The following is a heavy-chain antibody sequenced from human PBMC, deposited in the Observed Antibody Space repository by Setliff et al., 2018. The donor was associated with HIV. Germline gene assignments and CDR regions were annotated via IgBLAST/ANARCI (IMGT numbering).Heavy chain of an antibody. Sequence: GSLRLSCTASGFTFSTYAMGWVRQAPGKGLEWVSSISGSGSSTYYIDSVKGRFTISRDNAKNSLYLQMNSLRADDTAVYFCARPTNIDTLYYGSQTFYMYYYGLDVWGQGTTVTVS. CDR2: ISGSGSST. D-gene: IGHD1-26*01. CDR1: GFTFSTYA. J-gene: IGHJ6*02. V-gene: IGHV3-23*01. CDR3: ARPTNIDTLYYGSQTFYMYYYGLDV.